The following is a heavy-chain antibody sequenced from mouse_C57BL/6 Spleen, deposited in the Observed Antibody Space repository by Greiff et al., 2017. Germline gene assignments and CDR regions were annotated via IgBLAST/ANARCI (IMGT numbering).Heavy chain of an antibody. J-gene: IGHJ3*01. D-gene: IGHD2-4*01. CDR2: INPNNGGT. Sequence: VQLQQSGPELVKPGASVKISCKASGYTFTDYYMNWVKQSHGKSLEWIGDINPNNGGTSYNQKFKGKATLTVDKSSSTAYMELRSLTSADSAVYYCATLYDYDWFAYWGQGTLVTVSA. CDR3: ATLYDYDWFAY. V-gene: IGHV1-26*01. CDR1: GYTFTDYY.